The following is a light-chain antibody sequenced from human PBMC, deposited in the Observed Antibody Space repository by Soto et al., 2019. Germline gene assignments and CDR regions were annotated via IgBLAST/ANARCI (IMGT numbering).Light chain of an antibody. CDR1: SSDVGGYTF. CDR3: CVCAATYNLV. V-gene: IGLV2-11*01. J-gene: IGLJ3*02. Sequence: QSALTQPRSVSGSPGQSVTISCTGTSSDVGGYTFVSWYQQHPGEAPKLIIYDVNKGTSGVPYRFCGSKSDNTASLTISGLQAEDEADDYCCVCAATYNLVFGGGTKLTVL. CDR2: DVN.